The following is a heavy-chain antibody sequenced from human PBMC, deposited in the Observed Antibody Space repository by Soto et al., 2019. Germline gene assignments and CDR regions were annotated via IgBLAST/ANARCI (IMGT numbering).Heavy chain of an antibody. CDR3: ARIPQYCSGGSCNRGPFDY. V-gene: IGHV1-18*04. Sequence: ASVKVSCKASGYTFTSYGISWVRQAPGQGLEWMGWISAYNGNTNYAQKPQGRVTMTTDTSTSTAYMELRSLRSDDTAVYYCARIPQYCSGGSCNRGPFDYWGQGTLVPVSS. D-gene: IGHD2-15*01. CDR1: GYTFTSYG. CDR2: ISAYNGNT. J-gene: IGHJ4*02.